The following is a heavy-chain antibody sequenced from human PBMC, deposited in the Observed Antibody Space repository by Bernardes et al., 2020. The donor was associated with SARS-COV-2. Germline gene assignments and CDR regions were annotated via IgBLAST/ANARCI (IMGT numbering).Heavy chain of an antibody. J-gene: IGHJ4*02. CDR1: GFSFSEYA. CDR3: ARGRGAVAPMDH. D-gene: IGHD1-26*01. V-gene: IGHV3-48*01. Sequence: GGSLRLSCAASGFSFSEYAMNWVRQAPWKGLEWVSYISSRITTIYVADTVKGRFSIYRANAKNSVYLQMNSLRPEDTAVYYCARGRGAVAPMDHCGQGTLVTVSS. CDR2: ISSRITTI.